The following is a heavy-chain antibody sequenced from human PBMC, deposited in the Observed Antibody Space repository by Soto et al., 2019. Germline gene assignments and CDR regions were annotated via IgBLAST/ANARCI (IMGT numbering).Heavy chain of an antibody. J-gene: IGHJ5*02. CDR2: IYYSGST. D-gene: IGHD2-2*02. CDR1: GGSISSGGYY. V-gene: IGHV4-31*03. Sequence: SETLSLTCTVSGGSISSGGYYWSWIRQHPGKGLEWIGYIYYSGSTYYNPSLKSRVTISVDTSKNQFSLKLSSVTAADTAVYYCAIYYISTSCYNNWFDPWGQGTLVTVSS. CDR3: AIYYISTSCYNNWFDP.